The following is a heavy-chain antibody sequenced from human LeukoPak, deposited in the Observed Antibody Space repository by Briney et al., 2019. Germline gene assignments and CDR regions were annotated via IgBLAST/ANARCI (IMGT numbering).Heavy chain of an antibody. Sequence: SETLSLTCSVYGGSFSGYYWSWIRQPPGKGLEWIGYIYYSGSTNYSPSLKSRLTISVDTSKNQFSLKLSSVTAADTAVYYCARTYGSSGLGYFDLWGRGTLVTVSS. V-gene: IGHV4-59*01. D-gene: IGHD6-13*01. J-gene: IGHJ2*01. CDR1: GGSFSGYY. CDR2: IYYSGST. CDR3: ARTYGSSGLGYFDL.